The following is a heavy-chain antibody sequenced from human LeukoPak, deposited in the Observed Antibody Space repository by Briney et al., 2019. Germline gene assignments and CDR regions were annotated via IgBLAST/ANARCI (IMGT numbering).Heavy chain of an antibody. CDR3: ARDRGSSWYRFDAPDY. D-gene: IGHD6-13*01. CDR1: GFTFSSYA. V-gene: IGHV3-30*04. CDR2: ISYDGSNK. J-gene: IGHJ4*02. Sequence: GRSLSLSRAASGFTFSSYAIHWVRQAPGKGLEWVAVISYDGSNKYYADSVKGRFTISRDNSKNTLYLQMNSLRAEDTAVYYCARDRGSSWYRFDAPDYWWEAGLVTVSS.